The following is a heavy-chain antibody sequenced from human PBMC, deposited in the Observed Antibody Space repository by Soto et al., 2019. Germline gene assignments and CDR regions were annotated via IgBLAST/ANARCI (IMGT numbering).Heavy chain of an antibody. CDR2: IYYSGFT. V-gene: IGHV4-30-4*01. CDR3: ARTTGDRYFDV. J-gene: IGHJ2*01. CDR1: GGSIRSGDCY. D-gene: IGHD4-17*01. Sequence: QVQLQESGPGLVKPSQTLSLTCTVSGGSIRSGDCYWSWIRQSPGKGLEWIGYIYYSGFTYYNPSLKTRSSISIDTSANQFSIELTSLTAADTALYFCARTTGDRYFDVWGRGTLVTVSA.